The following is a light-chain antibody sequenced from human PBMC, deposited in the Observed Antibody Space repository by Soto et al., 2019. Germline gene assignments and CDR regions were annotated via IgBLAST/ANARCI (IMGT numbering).Light chain of an antibody. V-gene: IGKV3-15*01. CDR1: QSVSSN. Sequence: EIGMTQSPATLSVTPGERATLSCRASQSVSSNLAWYQQKPGQAPRLLIYGASIRATGIPARFSGSGSGTEFTLTISSLQSEDFDVYYCQQYNNWPPWTFGQGTKVEIK. CDR2: GAS. CDR3: QQYNNWPPWT. J-gene: IGKJ1*01.